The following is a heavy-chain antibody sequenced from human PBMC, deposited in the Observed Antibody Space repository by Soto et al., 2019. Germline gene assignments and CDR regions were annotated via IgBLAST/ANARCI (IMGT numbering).Heavy chain of an antibody. CDR3: AKDPRRDYDFWSGSPNWFDP. J-gene: IGHJ5*02. D-gene: IGHD3-3*01. V-gene: IGHV3-23*01. CDR2: ISGSGGST. Sequence: AGGSLRLCCAASGLTFSSYAMSWVRQAPGKGLEWVSAISGSGGSTYYADSVKGRFTISRDNSKNTLYLQMNSLRAEDTAVYHCAKDPRRDYDFWSGSPNWFDPWGQGTLVTVSS. CDR1: GLTFSSYA.